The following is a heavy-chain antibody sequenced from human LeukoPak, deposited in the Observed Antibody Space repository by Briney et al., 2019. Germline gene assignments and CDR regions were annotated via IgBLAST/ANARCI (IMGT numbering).Heavy chain of an antibody. CDR3: TRGAGWLIDY. V-gene: IGHV4-59*01. J-gene: IGHJ4*02. CDR1: DDSISDYY. CDR2: IHNSGTS. D-gene: IGHD3-16*01. Sequence: NPSETLSLTCTVSDDSISDYYRGWIRQPPGKGLEWIGYIHNSGTSTYNLSLKSRVTISADTSKSQFSLKLNSMTTADTAVYYCTRGAGWLIDYWGQGILVTVSS.